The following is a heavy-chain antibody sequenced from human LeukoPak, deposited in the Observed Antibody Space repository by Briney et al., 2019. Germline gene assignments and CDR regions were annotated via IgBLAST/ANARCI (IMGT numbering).Heavy chain of an antibody. CDR1: GFTFSSYA. D-gene: IGHD4-23*01. V-gene: IGHV3-23*01. Sequence: GRSLRLSCAASGFTFSSYAMHWVRQAPGKGLEWVSAITGSDGSTYYADSVKGRFTISRDNSKNTLYLQMNSLRAEDTAVYYCARNYGGYYYYGMDVWGQGTTVTVSS. CDR3: ARNYGGYYYYGMDV. J-gene: IGHJ6*02. CDR2: ITGSDGST.